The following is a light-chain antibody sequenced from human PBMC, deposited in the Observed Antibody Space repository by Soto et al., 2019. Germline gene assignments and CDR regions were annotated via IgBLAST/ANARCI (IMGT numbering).Light chain of an antibody. V-gene: IGKV3-15*01. CDR1: QSVSSS. CDR2: GAS. CDR3: QQYKNWPRT. J-gene: IGKJ1*01. Sequence: EVVMTQSPATQSVSPGEKATLSCRASQSVSSSLAWYQQRPGQPPRLLIYGASTRANGIPARFSGSGSETEFTLTISSLQSEDFAVYYCQQYKNWPRTFGQGTKVEIK.